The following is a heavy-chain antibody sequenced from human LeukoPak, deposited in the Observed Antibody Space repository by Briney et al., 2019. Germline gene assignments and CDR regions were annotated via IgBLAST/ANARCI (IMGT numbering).Heavy chain of an antibody. D-gene: IGHD3-3*01. Sequence: GGSLRLSCAASGFAFNTYGVHWVRQPPGKGLEWVALIWFDGSKQYYADSVRGRFIISRDNSRNTVYLHMNSLGVEDTAVYYCTRDGRTYSDFWSNYYHAMDVWGQGTTVTVSS. CDR3: TRDGRTYSDFWSNYYHAMDV. CDR1: GFAFNTYG. CDR2: IWFDGSKQ. J-gene: IGHJ6*02. V-gene: IGHV3-33*01.